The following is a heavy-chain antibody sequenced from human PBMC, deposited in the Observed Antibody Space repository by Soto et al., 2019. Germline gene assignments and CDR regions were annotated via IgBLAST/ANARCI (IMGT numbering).Heavy chain of an antibody. Sequence: PSETLSLTCTVSGGSISSNNYYWGWIRRPPGKGLEWIGSIYYSGSTYYNPSLKSRVTISLDTPKNQFSLKWKSVTAEDTAVYNCARYGGTYYVYWGHGTLVTVSS. CDR1: GGSISSNNYY. CDR3: ARYGGTYYVY. D-gene: IGHD1-26*01. J-gene: IGHJ4*01. V-gene: IGHV4-39*01. CDR2: IYYSGST.